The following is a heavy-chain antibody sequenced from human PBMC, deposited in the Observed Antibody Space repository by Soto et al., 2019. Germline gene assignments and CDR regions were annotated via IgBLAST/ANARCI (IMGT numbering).Heavy chain of an antibody. J-gene: IGHJ6*02. CDR3: ARDFRVVGAATKERSHYYYGMDV. CDR1: GFTFSSYW. CDR2: INSDGSST. Sequence: EVQLVESGGGLVQPGGSLRLSCAASGFTFSSYWMHWVRQAPGKGLVWVSRINSDGSSTSYADSVKGRFTISRDNAKNTLYLQMNSLRAEDTAVYYCARDFRVVGAATKERSHYYYGMDVWGQGTTVTVSS. V-gene: IGHV3-74*01. D-gene: IGHD2-15*01.